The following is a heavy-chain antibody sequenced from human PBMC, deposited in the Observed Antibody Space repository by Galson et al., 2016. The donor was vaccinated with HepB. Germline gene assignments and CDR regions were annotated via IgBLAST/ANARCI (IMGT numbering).Heavy chain of an antibody. CDR2: ISNSGSYT. J-gene: IGHJ2*01. V-gene: IGHV3-11*03. CDR3: ASSNKLRYYYGSEHWYFDL. Sequence: SLRLSCAVSGFTFSNYYMSWIRQSPGKRLEWVSYISNSGSYTKYADSVKGRFTISRDNAKNSLYLQMNSLRAEDTAVYYCASSNKLRYYYGSEHWYFDLWGRGTLVAVSS. D-gene: IGHD3-10*01. CDR1: GFTFSNYY.